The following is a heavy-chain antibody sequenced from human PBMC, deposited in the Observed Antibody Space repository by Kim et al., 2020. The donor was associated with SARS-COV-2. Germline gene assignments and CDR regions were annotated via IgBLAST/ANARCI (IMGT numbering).Heavy chain of an antibody. D-gene: IGHD5-12*01. CDR1: GGSFSAYY. CDR3: ARSARYNSGSYDAFVI. V-gene: IGHV4-34*01. J-gene: IGHJ3*02. CDR2: INHSGST. Sequence: SETLSLTCVVYGGSFSAYYWSWIRQSPGKGLEWIGEINHSGSTRYNPSLNSRVTISIDPSKNQFSLRVTSVTAADTAVFYCARSARYNSGSYDAFVIWG.